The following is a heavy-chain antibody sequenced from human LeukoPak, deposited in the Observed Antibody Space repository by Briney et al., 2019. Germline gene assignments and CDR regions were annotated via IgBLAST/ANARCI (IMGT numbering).Heavy chain of an antibody. CDR2: IYPGDSES. V-gene: IGHV5-51*01. Sequence: GESLKISCKGSGYTFTSYWIGWVRPMPGKGLEWMGIIYPGDSESKYSPSLQGQVTISADKSISTAYLQWSSLKASDTAIYYCARIEGSTFDYWGQGTLVTVSS. CDR1: GYTFTSYW. J-gene: IGHJ4*02. CDR3: ARIEGSTFDY.